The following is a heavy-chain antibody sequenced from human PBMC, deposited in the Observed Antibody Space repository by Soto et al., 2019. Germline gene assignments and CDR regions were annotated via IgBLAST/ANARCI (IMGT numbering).Heavy chain of an antibody. V-gene: IGHV4-31*03. Sequence: QVQLQESGPGLVKPSQTLSLTCTVSGGSISSGGYYWSWIRQHPGKGLEWIGYIYYSGSTYYNPSLKSRVTLSVDTSKNQFSLKLSYVTAANTAVYYCARDWRDIWIDYWGQGTLVTVSS. CDR3: ARDWRDIWIDY. CDR1: GGSISSGGYY. D-gene: IGHD5-12*01. CDR2: IYYSGST. J-gene: IGHJ4*02.